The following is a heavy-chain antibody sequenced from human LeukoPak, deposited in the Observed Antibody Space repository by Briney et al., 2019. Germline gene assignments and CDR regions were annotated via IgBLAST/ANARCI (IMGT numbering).Heavy chain of an antibody. Sequence: GGSLRLSCAASGFTFSSYWMSWVRQAPGKGLEWVANIKQDGSEKYYVDSVKGRFTISRDNAKNSLYLQMNSLRAEDTAVYYCAKGYCSGGSCWDFDYWGQGTLVTVSS. CDR1: GFTFSSYW. V-gene: IGHV3-7*03. J-gene: IGHJ4*02. D-gene: IGHD2-15*01. CDR2: IKQDGSEK. CDR3: AKGYCSGGSCWDFDY.